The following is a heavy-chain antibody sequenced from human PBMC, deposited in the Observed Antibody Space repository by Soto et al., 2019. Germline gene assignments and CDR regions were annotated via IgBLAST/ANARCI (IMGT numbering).Heavy chain of an antibody. V-gene: IGHV3-73*02. J-gene: IGHJ4*02. Sequence: EVLLVESGGGLVQPGGSLKLSCAASGFTFSGSAMHWVRQASGKGLEWLGRIRSKANSFATAYAASVKGRFTIFRDDTKNTAYLQMNSLKTEDTAVYYCTRGLPSSLVRETIDYWGQGTLVTVSS. CDR1: GFTFSGSA. D-gene: IGHD3-10*01. CDR3: TRGLPSSLVRETIDY. CDR2: IRSKANSFAT.